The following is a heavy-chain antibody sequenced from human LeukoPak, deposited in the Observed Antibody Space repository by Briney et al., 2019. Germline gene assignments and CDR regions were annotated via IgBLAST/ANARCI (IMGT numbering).Heavy chain of an antibody. Sequence: PGESLKISCKASGYSFTSYWIGWVRQMPGKGLELMGIIYPGDSDTRYSPSFQGQVTISADKSISIAYLQWSSPKASDTAMYYCARQWLVEENWFDPWGQGTLVTVSS. CDR3: ARQWLVEENWFDP. V-gene: IGHV5-51*01. CDR1: GYSFTSYW. CDR2: IYPGDSDT. D-gene: IGHD6-19*01. J-gene: IGHJ5*02.